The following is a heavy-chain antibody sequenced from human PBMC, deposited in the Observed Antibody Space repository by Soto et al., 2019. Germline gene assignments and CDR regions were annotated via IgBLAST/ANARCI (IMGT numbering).Heavy chain of an antibody. CDR1: GGSISSSNW. CDR3: ARWGLAAVTSTGMDV. D-gene: IGHD6-13*01. V-gene: IGHV4-4*02. J-gene: IGHJ6*02. CDR2: IYHSGST. Sequence: SETLSLTCAVSGGSISSSNWWSWVRQPPGKGLEWIGEIYHSGSTNYNPSLKSRVTISVDKSKNQFSLKLSSVTAADTAVYYCARWGLAAVTSTGMDVWGQGTTVTVSS.